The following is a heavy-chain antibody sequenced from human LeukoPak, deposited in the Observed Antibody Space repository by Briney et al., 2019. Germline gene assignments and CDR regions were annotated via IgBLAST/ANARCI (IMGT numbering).Heavy chain of an antibody. CDR3: ATSPPYYYDSSGEKYYYYYGMDV. Sequence: ASVKVSCKVSGYTLTELSMHWVRQAPGKGLEWMGGFDPEDGETIYAQKFQGRVTMTEDTSTDTAYMELSSLRSEDTAVYYCATSPPYYYDSSGEKYYYYYGMDVWGQGTTVTVSS. D-gene: IGHD3-22*01. CDR1: GYTLTELS. CDR2: FDPEDGET. V-gene: IGHV1-24*01. J-gene: IGHJ6*02.